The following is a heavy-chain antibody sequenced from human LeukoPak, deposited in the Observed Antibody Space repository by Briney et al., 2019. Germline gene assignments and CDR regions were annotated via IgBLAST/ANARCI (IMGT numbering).Heavy chain of an antibody. CDR2: IYYSGST. V-gene: IGHV4-59*01. CDR1: GGSISSYY. J-gene: IGHJ6*03. CDR3: ARIATVTTARDYYYYYYMDV. Sequence: SETLSLTCTVSGGSISSYYWSWIRQHPGKGLEWIGYIYYSGSTNYNPSLKSRVTISVDTSKNQFSLKLSSVTAADTAVYYCARIATVTTARDYYYYYYMDVWGKGTTVTVSS. D-gene: IGHD4-11*01.